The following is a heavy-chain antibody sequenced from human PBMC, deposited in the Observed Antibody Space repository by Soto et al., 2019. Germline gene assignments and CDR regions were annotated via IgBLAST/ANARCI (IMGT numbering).Heavy chain of an antibody. J-gene: IGHJ3*01. CDR3: SRTTWLDYAFDV. V-gene: IGHV6-1*01. CDR1: GDSVSSNSAA. Sequence: SQTLSLTCAISGDSVSSNSAAWNWIRQSPSRGLEWLGRTYYRSKWYNDYVGSVKSRIIINPDTSKNQFSLQLNSVTPEDTAVYYCSRTTWLDYAFDVRGQGTVVTVSS. CDR2: TYYRSKWYN. D-gene: IGHD6-19*01.